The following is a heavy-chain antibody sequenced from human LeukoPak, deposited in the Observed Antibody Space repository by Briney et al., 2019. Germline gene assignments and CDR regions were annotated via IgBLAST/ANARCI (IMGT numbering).Heavy chain of an antibody. J-gene: IGHJ4*02. CDR2: ISGSGGST. Sequence: PGGSLRLSCAASGFTFSSYAMSWVRQAPGKGLEWVSAISGSGGSTYYADSVEGRFTISRDNSKNTLYLQMNSLRAEDTAVYYCANTGGLGELLWYYWGQGTLVTVSS. CDR3: ANTGGLGELLWYY. V-gene: IGHV3-23*01. CDR1: GFTFSSYA. D-gene: IGHD3-10*01.